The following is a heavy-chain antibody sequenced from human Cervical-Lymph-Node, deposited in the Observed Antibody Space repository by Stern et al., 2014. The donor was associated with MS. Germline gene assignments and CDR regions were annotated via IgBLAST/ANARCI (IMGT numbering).Heavy chain of an antibody. CDR3: ARDGPQVGAGSFDI. CDR1: GGSISSGDYY. D-gene: IGHD1-26*01. J-gene: IGHJ3*02. V-gene: IGHV4-31*03. CDR2: IYYSGSP. Sequence: QVQLQESGPGLVKPSQTLSLTCTVSGGSISSGDYYWNWIRQHPGKGLEWIGDIYYSGSPSYNPSLKSRVTISVDTSKNHFSLKLSSVTAADTAVYYCARDGPQVGAGSFDIWGQGTMVTVSS.